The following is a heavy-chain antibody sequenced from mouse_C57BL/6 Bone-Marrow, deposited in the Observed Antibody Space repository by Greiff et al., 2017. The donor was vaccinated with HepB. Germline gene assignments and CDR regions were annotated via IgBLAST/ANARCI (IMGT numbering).Heavy chain of an antibody. CDR3: ARDPHYYGSSPHWYFDV. CDR1: GFTFSDYY. D-gene: IGHD1-1*01. J-gene: IGHJ1*03. V-gene: IGHV5-12*01. CDR2: ISNGGGST. Sequence: EVMLVESGGGLVQPGGSLKLSCAASGFTFSDYYMYWVRQTPEKRLEWVAYISNGGGSTYYPDTVKGRFTISRDNAKNTLYLQMSRLKSEDTAMYYCARDPHYYGSSPHWYFDVWGTGTTVTVSS.